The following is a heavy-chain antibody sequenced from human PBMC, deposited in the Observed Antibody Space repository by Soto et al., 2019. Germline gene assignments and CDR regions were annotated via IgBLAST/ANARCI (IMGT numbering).Heavy chain of an antibody. V-gene: IGHV1-18*01. CDR2: ISAYNGNT. Sequence: QVQLVQSGAEVKKPGASVKVSCKASGYTFTSYGISWVRQAPGQGLEWMGWISAYNGNTNYAQKLQGRVTMTTDTSTXXAXMXXRSLSSDDTAVYYCARDQYYDILTGYYHSYYGMDVWGQGTTVTVSS. J-gene: IGHJ6*02. CDR1: GYTFTSYG. CDR3: ARDQYYDILTGYYHSYYGMDV. D-gene: IGHD3-9*01.